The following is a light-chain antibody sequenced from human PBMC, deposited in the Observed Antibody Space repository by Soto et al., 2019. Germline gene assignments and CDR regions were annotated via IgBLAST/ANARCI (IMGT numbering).Light chain of an antibody. CDR3: QHCSNWPPT. Sequence: EIVMTQSPATLSVSPGEGATLSCKASQNVYNNLAWYQQRPDQPPRLLIYDASTRATGISARFSGSGYGTEFTLTISSLQSEDFAVYFCQHCSNWPPTCGGGTKVEIK. CDR2: DAS. J-gene: IGKJ4*01. CDR1: QNVYNN. V-gene: IGKV3-15*01.